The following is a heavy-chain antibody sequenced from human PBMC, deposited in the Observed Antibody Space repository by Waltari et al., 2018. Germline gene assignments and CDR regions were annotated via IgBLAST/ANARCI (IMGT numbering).Heavy chain of an antibody. D-gene: IGHD2-2*01. CDR3: ARDERQLPRWYYGMDV. Sequence: EVQLVESGGGLVQPGGSLRLSCDASGFTFSSYSMNWVRHAPGKGLEWVSYISRSSSTIFYADSVKGRFTISRDKANNSLYLQMNSLRAEDTAVYYCARDERQLPRWYYGMDVWGQGTTVTVSS. CDR1: GFTFSSYS. V-gene: IGHV3-48*01. CDR2: ISRSSSTI. J-gene: IGHJ6*02.